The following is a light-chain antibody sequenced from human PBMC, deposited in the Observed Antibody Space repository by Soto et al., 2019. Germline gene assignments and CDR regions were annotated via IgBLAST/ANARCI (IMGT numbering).Light chain of an antibody. CDR2: AAS. CDR1: QSISSY. V-gene: IGKV1-39*01. CDR3: QQSYSTPPQWP. J-gene: IGKJ1*01. Sequence: DIQMTQSPSSLSASVGDRVTITCRAIQSISSYLNWYQQKPGKAPTLLIYAASSLQSGVPSRFRGNGSVTYFTLTISIVQPEDFATDYCQQSYSTPPQWPFGQWPKLEIK.